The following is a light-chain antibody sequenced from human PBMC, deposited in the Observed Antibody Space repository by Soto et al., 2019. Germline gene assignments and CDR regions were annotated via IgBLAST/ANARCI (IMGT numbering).Light chain of an antibody. CDR3: AAWDDSLNGYV. CDR1: SPNIGSNP. J-gene: IGLJ1*01. CDR2: SNN. Sequence: QSVLTQPPSASGTPGQRFTISCSGSSPNIGSNPVNWYQQLPGTAPKLLIYSNNQRPSGVPDRFSGSKSGTSASLAISGLQSEDEADYYCAAWDDSLNGYVFGTGTKVTVL. V-gene: IGLV1-44*01.